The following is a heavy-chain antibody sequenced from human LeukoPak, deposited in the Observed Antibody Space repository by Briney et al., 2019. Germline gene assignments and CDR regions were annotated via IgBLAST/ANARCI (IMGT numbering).Heavy chain of an antibody. CDR3: AKTYYYGSGSNDAFDI. V-gene: IGHV4-59*12. J-gene: IGHJ3*02. CDR2: IYYSGST. CDR1: GGSISSYY. D-gene: IGHD3-10*01. Sequence: PSETLSLTCTVSGGSISSYYWSWIRQPPGKGLEWIGYIYYSGSTNYNPSLKSRVTISVDKSKNQFSLKLSSVTAADTAVYYCAKTYYYGSGSNDAFDIWGQGTMVTVSS.